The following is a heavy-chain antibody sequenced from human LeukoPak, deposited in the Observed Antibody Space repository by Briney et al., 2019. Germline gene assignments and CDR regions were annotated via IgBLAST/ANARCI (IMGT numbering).Heavy chain of an antibody. CDR3: AKDRFCSGAGCSDAFDI. V-gene: IGHV3-74*01. CDR2: INNDGTST. Sequence: GGSLRLSCAASGFTLSAYWMHWVRQAPGKGLEWVSRINNDGTSTSYADSVRGRFTISRDNAKNTLYLQMNSLRAEDTAVYYCAKDRFCSGAGCSDAFDIWGQGTMVTVSS. D-gene: IGHD2-15*01. CDR1: GFTLSAYW. J-gene: IGHJ3*02.